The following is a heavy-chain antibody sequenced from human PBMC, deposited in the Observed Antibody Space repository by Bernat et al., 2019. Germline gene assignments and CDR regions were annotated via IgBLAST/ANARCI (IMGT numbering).Heavy chain of an antibody. Sequence: QVQLVESGGGVVQPGRSLRLSCAASGFTFSDYYMSWIRQAPGKGLKWVSYISSSGSTIYYADSVKGRFTISRDNAKNSLYLQMNSLRAEDTAVYYCARILKYSSGWSNWPYYFDYWGQGTLVTVSS. CDR1: GFTFSDYY. V-gene: IGHV3-11*01. CDR2: ISSSGSTI. CDR3: ARILKYSSGWSNWPYYFDY. J-gene: IGHJ4*02. D-gene: IGHD6-19*01.